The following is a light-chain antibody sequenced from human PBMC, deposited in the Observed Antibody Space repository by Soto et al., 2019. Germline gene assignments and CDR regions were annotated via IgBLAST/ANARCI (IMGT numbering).Light chain of an antibody. Sequence: EIVLTQSPATLSLSPGERATLSCRASQSVSSYLAWYQQKPGQAPRLLIYDASNRATGIPARFSGSGSGTDFTLTISSLEPEDCAVYYCQQRSNWPFTFGPGNKVDIK. CDR1: QSVSSY. J-gene: IGKJ3*01. V-gene: IGKV3-11*01. CDR2: DAS. CDR3: QQRSNWPFT.